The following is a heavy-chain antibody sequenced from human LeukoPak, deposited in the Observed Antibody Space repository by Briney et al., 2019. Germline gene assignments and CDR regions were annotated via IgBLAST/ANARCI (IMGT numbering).Heavy chain of an antibody. D-gene: IGHD3-10*01. CDR2: INWNGRSI. V-gene: IGHV3-20*04. Sequence: GGSLRLSCAASRFTFDEYGMSWVRQTAGKGLEWVSGINWNGRSIGYADSVKGRFTVSRDNAKSSLYLQMNSLRAEDTALYYCARDDYYGSGSYAPFDIWGQGTMVTVSS. J-gene: IGHJ3*02. CDR1: RFTFDEYG. CDR3: ARDDYYGSGSYAPFDI.